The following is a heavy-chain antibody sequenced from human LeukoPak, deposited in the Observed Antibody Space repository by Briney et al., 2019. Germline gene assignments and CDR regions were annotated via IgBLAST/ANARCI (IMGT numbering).Heavy chain of an antibody. J-gene: IGHJ4*02. CDR2: IRNKASGGTT. CDR1: GFTFGDYS. D-gene: IGHD2-15*01. V-gene: IGHV3-49*03. CDR3: TRDRIMTDF. Sequence: GGSLRLSCTASGFTFGDYSMTWFRQAPGKGLEWVSFIRNKASGGTTEHAASVRGRFTTSRDDSKSIAYLQMNSLKTEDTALYYCTRDRIMTDFWGQGTLVTVSS.